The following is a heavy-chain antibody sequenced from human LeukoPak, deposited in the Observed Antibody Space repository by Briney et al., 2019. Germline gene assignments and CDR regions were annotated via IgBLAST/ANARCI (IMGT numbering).Heavy chain of an antibody. J-gene: IGHJ4*02. CDR2: IRNKASGGTT. CDR1: GFTFGDYS. D-gene: IGHD2-15*01. V-gene: IGHV3-49*03. CDR3: TRDRIMTDF. Sequence: GGSLRLSCTASGFTFGDYSMTWFRQAPGKGLEWVSFIRNKASGGTTEHAASVRGRFTTSRDDSKSIAYLQMNSLKTEDTALYYCTRDRIMTDFWGQGTLVTVSS.